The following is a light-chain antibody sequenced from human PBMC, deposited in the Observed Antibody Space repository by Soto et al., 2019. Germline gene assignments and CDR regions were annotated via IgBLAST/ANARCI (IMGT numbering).Light chain of an antibody. CDR3: QQYGSSLWT. V-gene: IGKV3-11*01. CDR1: RSVSNY. Sequence: EIVLTQSPATLSLSPGESATLSCRASRSVSNYLAWYQQKPGQAPRLLIYDASSRPTDIPARFSGSGSGTDFTLTISSLEPEDFAVYYCQQYGSSLWTFGQGTKVDIK. J-gene: IGKJ1*01. CDR2: DAS.